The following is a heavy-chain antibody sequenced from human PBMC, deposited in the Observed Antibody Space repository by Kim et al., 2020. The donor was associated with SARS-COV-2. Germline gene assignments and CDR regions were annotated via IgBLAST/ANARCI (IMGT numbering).Heavy chain of an antibody. D-gene: IGHD6-13*01. CDR2: IYYSGST. V-gene: IGHV4-39*07. J-gene: IGHJ4*02. Sequence: SETLSLTCTVSGGSISSSSYYWGWIRQPPGKGLEWIGSIYYSGSTYYNPSLKSRVTISVDTYKNQFSLKLSSVTAADTAVYYCAREVGGSSWVDYWGQGTLVTVSS. CDR3: AREVGGSSWVDY. CDR1: GGSISSSSYY.